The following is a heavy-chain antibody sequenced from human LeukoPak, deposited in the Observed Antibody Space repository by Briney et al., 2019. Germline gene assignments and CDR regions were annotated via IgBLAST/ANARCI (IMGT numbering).Heavy chain of an antibody. CDR3: AKDMGGYYRYYFDY. D-gene: IGHD3-22*01. V-gene: IGHV3-9*01. J-gene: IGHJ4*02. CDR1: GFTFDDYA. CDR2: ISWNSGSI. Sequence: GGSLRLSCAASGFTFDDYAMHWARQAPGKGLEWVSGISWNSGSIGYADSVKGRFTISRDNAKNSLYLQMNSLRAEDTALYYCAKDMGGYYRYYFDYWGQGTLVTVSS.